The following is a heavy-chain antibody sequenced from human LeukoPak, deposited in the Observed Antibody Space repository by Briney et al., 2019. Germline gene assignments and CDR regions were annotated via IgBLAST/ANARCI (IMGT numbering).Heavy chain of an antibody. V-gene: IGHV1-8*01. CDR3: ARVGATILDWFDP. D-gene: IGHD1-26*01. J-gene: IGHJ5*02. Sequence: ASVKVSCKASGYTFTSYDINWVRQATGQGFEWMGWMNPNSGNTGYAQKFQGRVTMTRNTSISTAYMELSSLRSEDTAVYYCARVGATILDWFDPWGQGTLVTVSS. CDR1: GYTFTSYD. CDR2: MNPNSGNT.